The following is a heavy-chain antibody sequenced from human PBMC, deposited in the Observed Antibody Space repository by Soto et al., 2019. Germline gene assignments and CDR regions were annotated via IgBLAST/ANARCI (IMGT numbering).Heavy chain of an antibody. CDR3: ARDTAVAGPPFDC. D-gene: IGHD6-19*01. V-gene: IGHV1-69*13. CDR2: IIPIFGTA. J-gene: IGHJ4*02. Sequence: SVKVSCKASGGTFSSYAISWVRQAPGQGLEWMGGIIPIFGTANYAQKFQGRVTITADESTSTAYMELSSLRSEDTAVYYCARDTAVAGPPFDCWGQGTLVTVSS. CDR1: GGTFSSYA.